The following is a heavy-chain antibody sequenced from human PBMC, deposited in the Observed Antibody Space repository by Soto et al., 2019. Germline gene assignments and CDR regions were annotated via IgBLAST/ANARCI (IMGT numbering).Heavy chain of an antibody. J-gene: IGHJ6*02. V-gene: IGHV1-18*01. Sequence: SVKVSCKASGYTFPSYGISWVRLAPGQGLEWMGWISAYNGNTNYAQKLQGRVTMTTDTSTSTAYMELRSLRSDDTAVYYCARDYNWNTGYGMDVWGQGTTVTVSS. CDR3: ARDYNWNTGYGMDV. D-gene: IGHD1-20*01. CDR2: ISAYNGNT. CDR1: GYTFPSYG.